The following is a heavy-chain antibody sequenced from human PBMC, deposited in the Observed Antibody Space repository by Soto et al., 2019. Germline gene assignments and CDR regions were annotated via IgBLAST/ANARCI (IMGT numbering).Heavy chain of an antibody. V-gene: IGHV3-21*01. CDR3: ARGILGGVRIDYGMDV. J-gene: IGHJ6*02. D-gene: IGHD2-8*02. CDR1: GFTFSNYN. CDR2: MTSAGSYI. Sequence: EVQLVESGGGLVKPGGSLRLSCAASGFTFSNYNMNWVRQPPGKGLEWVSSMTSAGSYIYYAESLKGRVTISRDNAKNSLFLQMNSLRAEDTGLYFCARGILGGVRIDYGMDVWGQGTTVTVSS.